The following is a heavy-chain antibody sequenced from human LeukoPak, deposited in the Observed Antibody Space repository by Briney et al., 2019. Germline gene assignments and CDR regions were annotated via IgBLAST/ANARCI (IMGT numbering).Heavy chain of an antibody. CDR1: GGSISSRSYY. V-gene: IGHV4-39*07. Sequence: SETLSLSCTVSGGSISSRSYYWGWIRQPPGKGLEWIGSIFYSGSTYYNPSLKSQVTISIDTSKNQFSLKLNSVTAADTAVYYCARVLGGDAHNWFDPWGQGALVTVSS. CDR2: IFYSGST. D-gene: IGHD3-16*01. J-gene: IGHJ5*02. CDR3: ARVLGGDAHNWFDP.